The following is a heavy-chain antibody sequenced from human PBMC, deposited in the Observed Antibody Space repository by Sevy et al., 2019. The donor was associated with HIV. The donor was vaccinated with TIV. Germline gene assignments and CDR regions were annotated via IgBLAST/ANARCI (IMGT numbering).Heavy chain of an antibody. J-gene: IGHJ6*02. Sequence: SETLSLTCAVYGGSFSGYYWSWIRQPPGKGLEWIGEINHSGSTNYNPSLKSRVTISVDTSKNQFSLKLSSVTAADTAVYYCARGLVGGSGSYRSYYYYGMDVWGQGTTVTVSS. V-gene: IGHV4-34*01. CDR3: ARGLVGGSGSYRSYYYYGMDV. CDR2: INHSGST. D-gene: IGHD3-10*01. CDR1: GGSFSGYY.